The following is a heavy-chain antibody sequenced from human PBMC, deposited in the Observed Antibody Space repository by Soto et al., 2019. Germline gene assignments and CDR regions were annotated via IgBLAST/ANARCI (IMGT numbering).Heavy chain of an antibody. J-gene: IGHJ6*03. CDR2: ISYTGST. D-gene: IGHD3-10*01. Sequence: QVQLQASGPGLVKPSQTLSLTCTISGGSITSGADYWTRIRQHPGKCLEWIGYISYTGSTSYNPSLQSRLSISVDMSTNQVSPRLSLVTAADTAVYSCARRIMFVRGALVWVYMDVWGNGTTVTVSS. CDR3: ARRIMFVRGALVWVYMDV. V-gene: IGHV4-31*03. CDR1: GGSITSGADY.